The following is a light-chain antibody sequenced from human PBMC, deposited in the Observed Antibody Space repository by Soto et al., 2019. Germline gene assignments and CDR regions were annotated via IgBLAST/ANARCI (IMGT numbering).Light chain of an antibody. CDR3: QSYDSSLSALFV. J-gene: IGLJ1*01. V-gene: IGLV1-40*01. Sequence: QSVLTQPPSVSVAPGQRVTISCTGSTSDIGAGYDVHWYQQLPGTAPKLLIYGNKNRPSGVPDRFSGSKSGTSASLAITGLQAEDEADYYCQSYDSSLSALFVFGTGTKLTV. CDR2: GNK. CDR1: TSDIGAGYD.